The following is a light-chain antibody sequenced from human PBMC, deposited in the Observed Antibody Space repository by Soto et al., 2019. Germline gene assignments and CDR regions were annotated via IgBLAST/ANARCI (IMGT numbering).Light chain of an antibody. J-gene: IGLJ1*01. CDR2: EVS. CDR1: SSDVGGYNY. CDR3: SSYTSSSTLYV. V-gene: IGLV2-14*01. Sequence: QSVLTQPAWVSGSPGQSITSSCTGTSSDVGGYNYVSWYQQHPGKAPKLMIYEVSNRPSGVSNRFSGSKSGNTASLTISGLQAEDEADYYCSSYTSSSTLYVFGTGTKVTVL.